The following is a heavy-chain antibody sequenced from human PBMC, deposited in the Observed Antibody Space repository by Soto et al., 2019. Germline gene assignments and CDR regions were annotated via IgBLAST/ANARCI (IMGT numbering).Heavy chain of an antibody. V-gene: IGHV3-21*01. J-gene: IGHJ6*02. CDR3: ARDPVAGVPAAILDYYYGMDV. Sequence: GGSLRLSCAASGFTFSSYSMNWVRQAPGKGLEWVSSISSSSSYIYYADSVEGRFTISRDNAKNSLYLQMNSLRAEDTAVYYCARDPVAGVPAAILDYYYGMDVWGQGTTVTVSS. CDR1: GFTFSSYS. D-gene: IGHD2-2*01. CDR2: ISSSSSYI.